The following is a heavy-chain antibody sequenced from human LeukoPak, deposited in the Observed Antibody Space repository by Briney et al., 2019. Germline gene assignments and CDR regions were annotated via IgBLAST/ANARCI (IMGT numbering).Heavy chain of an antibody. V-gene: IGHV4-59*12. CDR1: GGSISSYY. CDR3: AIQVVTSAFDI. CDR2: IYYSGST. Sequence: PSETLSLTCTVSGGSISSYYWSWIRQPPGKGLEWIGYIYYSGSTNYNPSLKSRVTISVDTSKNQFSLKLSSVTAADTAVYYCAIQVVTSAFDIWGQGTMVTVSS. J-gene: IGHJ3*02. D-gene: IGHD2-21*02.